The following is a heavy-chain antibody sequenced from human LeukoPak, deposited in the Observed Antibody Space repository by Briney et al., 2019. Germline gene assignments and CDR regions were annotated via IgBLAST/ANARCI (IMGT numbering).Heavy chain of an antibody. J-gene: IGHJ4*02. D-gene: IGHD1-1*01. CDR3: ARGGSSRPLAH. Sequence: PGGSLRLSCAASGFTISSDEMNWARQAPGKDLEWVSHIPSSGSPIYYTDSVKGRFSISRDTAKNSLYLQMNSLRAEDTAVYYCARGGSSRPLAHWGQGTLVTVSS. V-gene: IGHV3-48*03. CDR1: GFTISSDE. CDR2: IPSSGSPI.